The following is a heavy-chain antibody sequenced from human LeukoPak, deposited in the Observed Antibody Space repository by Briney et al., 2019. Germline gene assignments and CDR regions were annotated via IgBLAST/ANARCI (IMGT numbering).Heavy chain of an antibody. J-gene: IGHJ4*02. Sequence: GGSLRLSCAAYGFTFSSYGMHWVRQAPGKGLEWVAVIWYDGSNKYYADSVKGRFTISRDNSKNTLYLQMNSLRAEDTAVYYCAKALAPSIAVAGTPIDYWGQGTLVTVSS. CDR3: AKALAPSIAVAGTPIDY. V-gene: IGHV3-33*06. D-gene: IGHD6-19*01. CDR2: IWYDGSNK. CDR1: GFTFSSYG.